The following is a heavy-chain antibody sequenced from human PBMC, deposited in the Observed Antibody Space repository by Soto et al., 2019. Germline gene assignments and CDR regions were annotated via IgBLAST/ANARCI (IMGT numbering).Heavy chain of an antibody. CDR3: ARDRNWVDP. V-gene: IGHV1-18*01. J-gene: IGHJ5*02. CDR1: GYTFTSYD. CDR2: MSTSNGNT. Sequence: QVQLVQSGAEVKKPGASVKVSCKASGYTFTSYDISWVRQAPGQGLEWMGWMSTSNGNTNYAQKLQGRVTMTTATSTSTANMELRSLSPDVTAVYFCARDRNWVDPWGQGNLVTVS.